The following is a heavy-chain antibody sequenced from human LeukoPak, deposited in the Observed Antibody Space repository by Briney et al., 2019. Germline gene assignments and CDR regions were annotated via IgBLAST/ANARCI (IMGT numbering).Heavy chain of an antibody. CDR2: INDSGYT. CDR3: ARGPDHAKVGY. J-gene: IGHJ4*02. CDR1: GGSFSGYY. D-gene: IGHD1-14*01. V-gene: IGHV4-34*01. Sequence: PSETLSLTRAVYGGSFSGYYWTWIRQPPEKGLEWIGEINDSGYTDYNTSLKSRLTISTDTSKNQFSLKLSSVTAADTAVYYCARGPDHAKVGYWGQGTLVTVSS.